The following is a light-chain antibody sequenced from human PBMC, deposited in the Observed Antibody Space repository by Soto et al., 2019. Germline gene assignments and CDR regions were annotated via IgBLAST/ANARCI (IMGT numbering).Light chain of an antibody. J-gene: IGKJ2*02. Sequence: EIVLTQSPSTVSSSPGERATLSCRASQSISSYLAWYQQKPGQAPRLLIYDASNRATGIPARFSGSGSGTDFTLTISSLEPEDYAVYYCQQRSNWTPGTFGQGTKLEIK. CDR2: DAS. CDR3: QQRSNWTPGT. CDR1: QSISSY. V-gene: IGKV3-11*01.